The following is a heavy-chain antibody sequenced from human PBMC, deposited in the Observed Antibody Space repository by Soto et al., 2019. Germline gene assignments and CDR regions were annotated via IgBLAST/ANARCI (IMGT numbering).Heavy chain of an antibody. V-gene: IGHV4-38-2*01. CDR3: ARARWYDAFDV. CDR1: GLFITSGNY. J-gene: IGHJ3*01. D-gene: IGHD2-15*01. CDR2: IFHGGNT. Sequence: SGTLFLTSAFFGLFITSGNYWGWIRKPPGKGLEWIGSIFHGGNTYYNPSLKSRVTISVDMSKNQFSLKLNSVTAADTAVYYCARARWYDAFDVWGQGTVVT.